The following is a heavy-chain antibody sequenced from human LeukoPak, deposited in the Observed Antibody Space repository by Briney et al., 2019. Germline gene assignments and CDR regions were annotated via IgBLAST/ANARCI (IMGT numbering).Heavy chain of an antibody. D-gene: IGHD3-10*01. J-gene: IGHJ4*02. CDR3: ASYNYYGSGSYYMDY. Sequence: GEPLKISCKGSGYSFTSYWIGWVRRMPGKGLEWMGIIYPGDSDTRYSPSFQGQVTISADKSISTAYLQWSSLKASDTAMYYCASYNYYGSGSYYMDYWGQGTLVTVSS. CDR1: GYSFTSYW. V-gene: IGHV5-51*01. CDR2: IYPGDSDT.